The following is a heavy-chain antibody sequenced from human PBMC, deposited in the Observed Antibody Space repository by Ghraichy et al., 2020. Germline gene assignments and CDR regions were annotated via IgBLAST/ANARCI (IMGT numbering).Heavy chain of an antibody. V-gene: IGHV4-34*01. CDR2: INHSGST. CDR3: ATYSSGYSMDV. D-gene: IGHD6-19*01. CDR1: GGSFSGYY. J-gene: IGHJ6*02. Sequence: SETLSLTCAVYGGSFSGYYWSWIRQPPGKGLEWIGEINHSGSTNYNPSLKSRVTISVDTSKNQFSLKLSSVTAADTAVYYCATYSSGYSMDVWGQGTTVTVSS.